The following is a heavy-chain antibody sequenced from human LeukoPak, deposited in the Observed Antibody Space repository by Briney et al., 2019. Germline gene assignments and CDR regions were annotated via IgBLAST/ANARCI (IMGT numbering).Heavy chain of an antibody. V-gene: IGHV3-66*01. CDR3: ATEAGVD. CDR2: LYSGGGT. D-gene: IGHD6-13*01. Sequence: GGSLRLSCAASGFIVSQKYMTWVRQAPGKGLEWVSSLYSGGGTYYADSVKGRFSISRDNSKNTLNLQMNRLRTEDTAVYYCATEAGVDWGQGTLVTVAS. J-gene: IGHJ1*01. CDR1: GFIVSQKY.